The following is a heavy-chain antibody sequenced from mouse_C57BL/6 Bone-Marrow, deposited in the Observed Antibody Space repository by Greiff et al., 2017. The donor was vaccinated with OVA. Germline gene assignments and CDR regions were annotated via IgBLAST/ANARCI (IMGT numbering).Heavy chain of an antibody. CDR3: ARREGWYFDV. V-gene: IGHV5-2*01. CDR1: EYEFPSHD. Sequence: EVQGVESGGGLVQPGESLKLSCESNEYEFPSHDMSWVRKTPEKRLELVAAINSDGGSTYYTDTMESRFIIARDNTKKTLYLQMSSLRSEDTALYYCARREGWYFDVWGTGTTVTVSS. CDR2: INSDGGST. J-gene: IGHJ1*03.